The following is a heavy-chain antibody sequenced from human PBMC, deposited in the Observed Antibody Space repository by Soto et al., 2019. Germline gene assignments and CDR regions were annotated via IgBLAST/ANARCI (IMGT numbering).Heavy chain of an antibody. J-gene: IGHJ4*02. V-gene: IGHV4-31*03. CDR2: IYYSGST. CDR1: GGSISSGGYY. D-gene: IGHD6-19*01. Sequence: QVQLQESGPGLVKPSQTLSLTCTVSGGSISSGGYYWSWIRQHPGKGLEWIGYIYYSGSTYYNPSLKSRVTISVDTSKNQSSLKLSSVTAADTAVYYCARVGRSSGWYREFDYWGQGTLVTVSS. CDR3: ARVGRSSGWYREFDY.